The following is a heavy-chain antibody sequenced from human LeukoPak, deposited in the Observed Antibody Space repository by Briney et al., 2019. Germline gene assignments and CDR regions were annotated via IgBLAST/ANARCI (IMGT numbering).Heavy chain of an antibody. Sequence: PGGFLRLSCAASGFTFSSYAMHWVRQAPGKGLEWVAVISYDGSNKYYADSVKGRFTISRDNSKNPLYLQMNSLRAEDTAVYYCARLSRLGYCSSTSCQLGGTSDYWGQGTLVTVSS. D-gene: IGHD2-2*01. CDR1: GFTFSSYA. CDR3: ARLSRLGYCSSTSCQLGGTSDY. J-gene: IGHJ4*02. V-gene: IGHV3-30-3*01. CDR2: ISYDGSNK.